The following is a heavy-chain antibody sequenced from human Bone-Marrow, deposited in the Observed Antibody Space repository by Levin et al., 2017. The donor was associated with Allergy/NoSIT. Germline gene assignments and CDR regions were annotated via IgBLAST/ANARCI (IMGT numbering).Heavy chain of an antibody. CDR1: GFTFSTYS. V-gene: IGHV3-21*01. Sequence: GGSLRLSCAASGFTFSTYSMNWVRQAPGKGLEWVSYISGSGAYIDYADSVNGRFTISRDNAKKSLYLQMNSLRAEDTAVYYCARDPSSGRETYFDYWGQGVLVTVS. D-gene: IGHD6-19*01. CDR3: ARDPSSGRETYFDY. J-gene: IGHJ4*02. CDR2: ISGSGAYI.